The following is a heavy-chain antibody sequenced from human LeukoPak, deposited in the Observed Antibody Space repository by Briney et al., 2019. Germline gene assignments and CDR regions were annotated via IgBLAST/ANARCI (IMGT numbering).Heavy chain of an antibody. D-gene: IGHD6-13*01. Sequence: SVKVSCKASGGTFSGYAISWVRQAPGQGLEWMGVIIPIFGTANYAQKFQGRVTITADESTSTAYMELSSLRSEDTAVYYCARDSSSWPEGLDYWGQGTLVTVSS. J-gene: IGHJ4*02. V-gene: IGHV1-69*13. CDR3: ARDSSSWPEGLDY. CDR1: GGTFSGYA. CDR2: IIPIFGTA.